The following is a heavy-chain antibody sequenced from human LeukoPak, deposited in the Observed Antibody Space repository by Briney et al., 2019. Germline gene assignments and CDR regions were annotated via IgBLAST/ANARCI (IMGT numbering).Heavy chain of an antibody. J-gene: IGHJ4*02. CDR2: IKEDGSEK. V-gene: IGHV3-7*05. D-gene: IGHD6-19*01. CDR1: GFTFSIYA. Sequence: PGGSLRLSCAASGFTFSIYAMSWVRQAPGKGLEWVANIKEDGSEKYYVDSVKGRFTISRDNAKNSLYLQMNSLRAEDTAVYYCATQFWWAAVAGKVLDYWGQGTLVTVSS. CDR3: ATQFWWAAVAGKVLDY.